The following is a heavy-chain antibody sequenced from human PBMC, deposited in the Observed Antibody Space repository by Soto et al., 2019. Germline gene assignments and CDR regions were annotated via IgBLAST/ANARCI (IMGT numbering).Heavy chain of an antibody. Sequence: SQTLSLTCAITGDSVSSNSAGWSWVRQSPSRGLEWLGRTYYRSKWYYEYAVSVRGRITINPDTSKNQYSLQLNSVTAADTAVYYCARDRGGGSYGFRTYYFDYWGQGTLVTVSS. CDR2: TYYRSKWYY. D-gene: IGHD1-26*01. CDR1: GDSVSSNSAG. J-gene: IGHJ4*02. V-gene: IGHV6-1*01. CDR3: ARDRGGGSYGFRTYYFDY.